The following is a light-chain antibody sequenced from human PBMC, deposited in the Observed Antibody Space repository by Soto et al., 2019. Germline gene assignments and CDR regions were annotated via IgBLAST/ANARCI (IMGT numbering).Light chain of an antibody. Sequence: QSVLTQPPSASGTPGQTVTISCSGGWYSIGKNLGYWYRQFPGTAPKLLIYMTNQRPSGVPDRFSGSKFGTSASLAISGLQSEDEGDYYCAAWDDSHNVLYVFGTGTKVTVL. V-gene: IGLV1-44*01. CDR3: AAWDDSHNVLYV. CDR1: WYSIGKNL. J-gene: IGLJ1*01. CDR2: MTN.